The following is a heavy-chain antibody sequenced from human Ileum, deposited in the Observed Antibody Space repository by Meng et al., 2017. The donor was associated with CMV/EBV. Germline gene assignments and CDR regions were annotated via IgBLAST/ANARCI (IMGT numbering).Heavy chain of an antibody. V-gene: IGHV3-9*01. Sequence: SLKISCAASGFTFDDYAMHWVRQAPGKGLEWVSGISWNSGSIGYADSVKGRFTISRDNAKNSLYLQMNSLRAEDTALYYCAKDAYSTHESGDVNFDYWGQGTLVTVSS. CDR2: ISWNSGSI. CDR3: AKDAYSTHESGDVNFDY. CDR1: GFTFDDYA. J-gene: IGHJ4*02. D-gene: IGHD4-11*01.